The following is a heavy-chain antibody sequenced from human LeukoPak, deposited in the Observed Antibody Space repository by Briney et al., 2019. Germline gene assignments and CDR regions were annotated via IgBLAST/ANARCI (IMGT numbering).Heavy chain of an antibody. CDR2: SXXYNGNT. Sequence: GASVKVSCKXSGYTFTSXXXXXXXXXPGQGLXXMGWSXXYNGNTKXXXKLQGXVTXXXXXSTSTAYMELRSLRSDDTAVYYCARDSGYSYGPYWGQGTLVTVSS. V-gene: IGHV1-18*01. J-gene: IGHJ4*02. D-gene: IGHD5-18*01. CDR3: ARDSGYSYGPY. CDR1: GYTFTSXX.